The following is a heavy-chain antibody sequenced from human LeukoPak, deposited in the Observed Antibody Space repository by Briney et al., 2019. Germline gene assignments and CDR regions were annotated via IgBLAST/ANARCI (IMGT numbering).Heavy chain of an antibody. Sequence: SETLSLTCAVYGGSFSGYYWSWIRQPPGKGLEWIGEINHSGSTNHNPSLKSRVTISVDTSKNQFSLKLSSVTAADTAVYYCARRLSGSYYYYYMDVWGKGTTVTISS. V-gene: IGHV4-34*01. CDR3: ARRLSGSYYYYYMDV. J-gene: IGHJ6*03. CDR1: GGSFSGYY. D-gene: IGHD1-26*01. CDR2: INHSGST.